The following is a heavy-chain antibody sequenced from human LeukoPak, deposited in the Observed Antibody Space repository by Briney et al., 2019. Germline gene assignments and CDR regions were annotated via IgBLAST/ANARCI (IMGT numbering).Heavy chain of an antibody. CDR3: AKDRSSVGDY. CDR2: ISGSGGST. V-gene: IGHV3-23*01. D-gene: IGHD6-19*01. J-gene: IGHJ4*02. Sequence: GGSLRLSCAASGFTFSSYSMNWVRQAPGKGLEWVSAISGSGGSTYYADSVKGRFTISRDNSKNTLYLQMNSLRAEDTAVYYCAKDRSSVGDYWGQGTLVTVSS. CDR1: GFTFSSYS.